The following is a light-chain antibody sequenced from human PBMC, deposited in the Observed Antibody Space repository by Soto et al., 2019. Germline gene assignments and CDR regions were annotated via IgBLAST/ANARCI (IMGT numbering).Light chain of an antibody. J-gene: IGLJ1*01. CDR3: SSYTTGNTRQIV. CDR1: SSDVGGYNY. Sequence: QSALTQPASVSGSPRQSITISCTGTSSDVGGYNYVSWYQHHPGKAPKLMIYDVSNRPSGVSNRFSGSKSGNTASLTISGRQPEDEADYYCSSYTTGNTRQIVFGTGTKLTVL. V-gene: IGLV2-14*03. CDR2: DVS.